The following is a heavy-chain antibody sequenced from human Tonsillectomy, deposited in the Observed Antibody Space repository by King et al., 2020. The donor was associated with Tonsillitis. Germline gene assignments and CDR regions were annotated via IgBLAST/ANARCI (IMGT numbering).Heavy chain of an antibody. CDR3: ARGPFRDGYNLAY. Sequence: VQLVESGGGVVQPGRSLRLSCAASGFTLSSYSLHWGRQAPGKGLEWVTIISYDGSNKYYADSVKGRFSISRDKSKNTVYLQMNSLREEETAVYYCARGPFRDGYNLAYWGQGTLVTVSS. CDR1: GFTLSSYS. D-gene: IGHD5-24*01. V-gene: IGHV3-30-3*01. J-gene: IGHJ4*02. CDR2: ISYDGSNK.